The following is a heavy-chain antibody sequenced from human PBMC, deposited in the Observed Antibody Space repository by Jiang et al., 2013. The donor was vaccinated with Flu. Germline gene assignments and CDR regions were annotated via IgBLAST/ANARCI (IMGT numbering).Heavy chain of an antibody. Sequence: LVKPSETLSLTCTVSGASITSAYWNWIRQLPGKGLEWVGYIYYNGNTYYNPSLKSRVTVSLDTSETQFSLKMTSVTAADTAVYYCARGGSTSSYYFDFWGQGTLVTVSS. CDR2: IYYNGNT. V-gene: IGHV4-59*06. CDR1: GASITSAY. J-gene: IGHJ4*02. CDR3: ARGGSTSSYYFDF. D-gene: IGHD2-2*01.